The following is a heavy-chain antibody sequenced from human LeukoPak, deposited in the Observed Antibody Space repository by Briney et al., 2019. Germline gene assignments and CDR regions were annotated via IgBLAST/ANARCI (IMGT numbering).Heavy chain of an antibody. CDR2: INTSGST. D-gene: IGHD5-12*01. J-gene: IGHJ4*02. V-gene: IGHV4-61*02. CDR1: GGSISSGNYF. Sequence: SETLSLTCTVSGGSISSGNYFWTWIRQPAGKGLEWIGRINTSGSTNYSPSLKSRVTMSVDTFKNQFSLNLNSVTAADTAMYYCARYRLGYLDYWGQGTLVTVSS. CDR3: ARYRLGYLDY.